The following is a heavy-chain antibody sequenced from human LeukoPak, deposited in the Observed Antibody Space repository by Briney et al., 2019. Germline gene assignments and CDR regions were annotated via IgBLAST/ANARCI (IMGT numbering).Heavy chain of an antibody. V-gene: IGHV3-53*01. CDR2: IYSGGST. J-gene: IGHJ4*02. CDR3: ARVRGYGEPYFDY. Sequence: GGSLRLSCAASGFIFSDHYMDWVRQAPGKGLEWVSVIYSGGSTYYADSVKGRFTISRDNSKNTLYLQMNSLRAEDTAVYYCARVRGYGEPYFDYWGQGTLVTVSS. D-gene: IGHD3-10*01. CDR1: GFIFSDHY.